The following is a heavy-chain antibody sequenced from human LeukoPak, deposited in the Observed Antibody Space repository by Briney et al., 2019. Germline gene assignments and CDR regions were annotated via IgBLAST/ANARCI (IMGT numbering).Heavy chain of an antibody. Sequence: GGSLRLSCAASGFTFSSYSMNWVRQAPGKGLEWVSVIYSGGSTYYADSVKGRFTISRDNSKNTLYLQMNSLRAEDTAVYYCARDYAGGQNWFDPWGQGTLVTVSS. CDR1: GFTFSSYS. J-gene: IGHJ5*02. CDR3: ARDYAGGQNWFDP. D-gene: IGHD3-16*01. CDR2: IYSGGST. V-gene: IGHV3-53*01.